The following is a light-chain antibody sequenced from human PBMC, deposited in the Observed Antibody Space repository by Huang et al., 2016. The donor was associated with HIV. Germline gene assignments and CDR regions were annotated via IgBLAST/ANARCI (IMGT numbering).Light chain of an antibody. J-gene: IGKJ2*01. CDR2: GAS. Sequence: EIDLTQTPATLSVSPGESATLSCRASQSVSSNLAWYQQKPGQAPRVLIYGASTRATGSPARFSGSGSGTDFTLTISSLQSEDFAVYYCQQYKKWPPQYTFGQGTKLEIK. CDR1: QSVSSN. V-gene: IGKV3-15*01. CDR3: QQYKKWPPQYT.